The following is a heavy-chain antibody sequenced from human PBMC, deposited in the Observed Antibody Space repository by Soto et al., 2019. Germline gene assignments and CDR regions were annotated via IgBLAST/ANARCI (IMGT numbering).Heavy chain of an antibody. Sequence: GGSLRLSCAASGFNFGVFGMHWVRQAPGKGLEWLSVLSYEGSEEYYADSVRGRFTISRDNSKNTLLLQMDSLRVDDTGVYYCALTRRSSLLEVAGPGFEYWGQGTLVTVYS. CDR3: ALTRRSSLLEVAGPGFEY. CDR1: GFNFGVFG. J-gene: IGHJ4*02. CDR2: LSYEGSEE. D-gene: IGHD6-19*01. V-gene: IGHV3-30*03.